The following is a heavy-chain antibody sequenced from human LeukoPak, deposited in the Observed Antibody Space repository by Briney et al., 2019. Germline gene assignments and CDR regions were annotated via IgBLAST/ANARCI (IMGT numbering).Heavy chain of an antibody. CDR1: GGTFSSYA. CDR2: IIPIFGTA. Sequence: SVKVSCKASGGTFSSYAISWVRQAPGQGLEWMGGIIPIFGTANYAQKFQGRVTITADESTSTAYMELSSLRSEDTAVYYRARDIGFLYSSSPADWFDPWGQGTLVTVSS. CDR3: ARDIGFLYSSSPADWFDP. D-gene: IGHD6-6*01. V-gene: IGHV1-69*01. J-gene: IGHJ5*02.